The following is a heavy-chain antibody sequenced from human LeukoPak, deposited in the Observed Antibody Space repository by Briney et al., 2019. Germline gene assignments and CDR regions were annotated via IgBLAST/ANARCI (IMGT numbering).Heavy chain of an antibody. D-gene: IGHD3-16*01. CDR1: GYSFTSYW. J-gene: IGHJ5*02. V-gene: IGHV5-10-1*01. CDR3: ARRRAISPRGELVDP. CDR2: IDPSDSYT. Sequence: GESLKISCKGSGYSFTSYWISWVRQMPGKGLEWMGRIDPSDSYTNYSPSFQGHVTISADKSICTAYLQWSSLKASDTAMYYCARRRAISPRGELVDPWGQGTLVTVSS.